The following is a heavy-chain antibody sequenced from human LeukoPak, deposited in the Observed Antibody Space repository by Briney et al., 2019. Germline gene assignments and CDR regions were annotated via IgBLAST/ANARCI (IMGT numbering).Heavy chain of an antibody. D-gene: IGHD3-16*02. J-gene: IGHJ4*02. CDR1: GFTFISYA. Sequence: GGSLRLSCAASGFTFISYAMSWVRQAPGKGLEWVSAISGGGGSTYYADSVKGRFAISRDNSKNTLYLQMNSLRAEDTAVYYCARESYYSDYWGQGTLVTVSS. CDR3: ARESYYSDY. CDR2: ISGGGGST. V-gene: IGHV3-23*01.